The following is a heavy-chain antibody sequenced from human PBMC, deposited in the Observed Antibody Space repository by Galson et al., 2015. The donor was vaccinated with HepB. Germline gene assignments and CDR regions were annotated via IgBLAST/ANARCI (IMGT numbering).Heavy chain of an antibody. D-gene: IGHD3-22*01. J-gene: IGHJ1*01. CDR1: GYTFTNYA. V-gene: IGHV1-3*04. CDR2: INTGDGNT. CDR3: APSSYYYDSSGFTTEYFQN. Sequence: SVKVSCKASGYTFTNYAMHWVRQAPGQRLEWMGWINTGDGNTKYSQKFQGRVSITRDTSASTAYMELSSLTSEDTAVYYCAPSSYYYDSSGFTTEYFQNWGQGTLVTVSS.